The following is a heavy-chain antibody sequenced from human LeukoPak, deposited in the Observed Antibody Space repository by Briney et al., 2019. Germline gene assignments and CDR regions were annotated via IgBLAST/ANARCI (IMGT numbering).Heavy chain of an antibody. Sequence: PSETLSLTCAVYGGSFSGYYWSWIRQPPGKGLEWIGEINHSGSTNYNPSLKSRVTISVDTSKNQFSLKLSSVTAADTAVYYCARDGFRGVNGYFDYWGQGTLVTVSS. J-gene: IGHJ4*02. CDR2: INHSGST. D-gene: IGHD3-10*01. CDR3: ARDGFRGVNGYFDY. V-gene: IGHV4-34*01. CDR1: GGSFSGYY.